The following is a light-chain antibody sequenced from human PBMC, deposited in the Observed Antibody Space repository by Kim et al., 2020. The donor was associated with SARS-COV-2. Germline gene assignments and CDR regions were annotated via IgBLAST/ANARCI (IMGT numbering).Light chain of an antibody. CDR1: SSDVGGYNY. V-gene: IGLV2-8*01. J-gene: IGLJ1*01. CDR3: SSYAGSTHYV. Sequence: QSALTQPPSASGSPGQSVTISCTGTSSDVGGYNYVSWYQQNPGKAPKLMIYEVSKRPSGVPDRFSGSKSGNTASLTVSGLQAEDEADYYCSSYAGSTHYVFGTGTKVTVL. CDR2: EVS.